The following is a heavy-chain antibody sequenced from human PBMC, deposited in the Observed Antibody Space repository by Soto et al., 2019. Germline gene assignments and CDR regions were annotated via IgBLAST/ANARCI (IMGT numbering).Heavy chain of an antibody. J-gene: IGHJ3*02. V-gene: IGHV3-64*01. Sequence: GGSLRLSCAASGFTFSSYAMNWVRQAPGKGLEYVSAISSNGGSTYYANSVKGRFTISRDNSKNTLYLQMGSLRAEDMAVYYCARENESGDVDDAFDIWGQGTMVTVSS. D-gene: IGHD7-27*01. CDR3: ARENESGDVDDAFDI. CDR1: GFTFSSYA. CDR2: ISSNGGST.